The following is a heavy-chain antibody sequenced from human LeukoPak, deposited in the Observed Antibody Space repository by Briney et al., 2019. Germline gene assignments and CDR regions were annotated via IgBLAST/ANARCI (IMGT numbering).Heavy chain of an antibody. CDR1: GFSFSSHG. J-gene: IGHJ4*02. CDR3: ARGVWRGYSYGVDRGFDY. CDR2: ISFDGRHK. D-gene: IGHD5-18*01. Sequence: GRSLRLSCAASGFSFSSHGMHWVRQAPGKGLEWVAVISFDGRHKYYADSVKGRFTISRDNSKNTLYLQMNSLRAEDTAVYYCARGVWRGYSYGVDRGFDYWGQGTLVTVSS. V-gene: IGHV3-30*03.